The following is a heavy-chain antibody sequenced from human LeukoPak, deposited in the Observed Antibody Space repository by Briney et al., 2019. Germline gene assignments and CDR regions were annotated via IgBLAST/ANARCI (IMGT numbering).Heavy chain of an antibody. CDR3: ARAGGYSYGDAFDI. CDR1: GYTFTGYY. D-gene: IGHD5-18*01. CDR2: INPNSGGT. V-gene: IGHV1-2*04. J-gene: IGHJ3*02. Sequence: VSVKVSCKASGYTFTGYYMHWVRQAPGQGLEWMGWINPNSGGTNYAQKFQGWVTMTRDTSISTAYMELSRLRSDDTAVYYCARAGGYSYGDAFDIWGQGTMVTVSS.